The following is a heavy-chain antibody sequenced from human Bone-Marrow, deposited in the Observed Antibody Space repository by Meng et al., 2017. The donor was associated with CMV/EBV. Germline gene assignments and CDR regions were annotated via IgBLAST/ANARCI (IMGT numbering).Heavy chain of an antibody. J-gene: IGHJ6*02. CDR1: GFTFSSYS. V-gene: IGHV3-30*02. CDR2: IRYDGSNA. Sequence: GESLKISCAASGFTFSSYSMNWVRQAPGKGLEWVAFIRYDGSNAYYADSVRGRFTKTRDNSKDTAFLQMNSLRGEDTAVYYCARDRNIAALAPIDGVDVWGQGTTVTVSS. CDR3: ARDRNIAALAPIDGVDV. D-gene: IGHD6-13*01.